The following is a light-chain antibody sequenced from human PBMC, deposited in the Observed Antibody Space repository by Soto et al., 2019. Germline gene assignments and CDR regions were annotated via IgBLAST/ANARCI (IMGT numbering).Light chain of an antibody. CDR2: DVS. CDR1: SSDVGGYNY. Sequence: QSALTQPRSVSGSPGQSVTISCTGTSSDVGGYNYVSWYQQHPGKAPKLMIYDVSKRPSGVPDRFSGSKSGKTASLTISGLQAEDEADYYCCSYAGSYTFERVFGGGTKVTVL. J-gene: IGLJ3*02. V-gene: IGLV2-11*01. CDR3: CSYAGSYTFERV.